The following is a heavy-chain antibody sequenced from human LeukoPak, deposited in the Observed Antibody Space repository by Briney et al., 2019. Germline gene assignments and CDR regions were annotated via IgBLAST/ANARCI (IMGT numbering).Heavy chain of an antibody. D-gene: IGHD3-9*01. CDR1: GGSISSYY. CDR2: IYYSGST. J-gene: IGHJ3*02. Sequence: SETLSLTCTVSGGSISSYYWSWIRQPPGQGLERIGYIYYSGSTNYNPSLKSRVTISVDTSKNQFSLKLSSVTAADTAVYYCARHPDDILTGYYNPTEGAFDIWGQGTMVTVSS. CDR3: ARHPDDILTGYYNPTEGAFDI. V-gene: IGHV4-59*08.